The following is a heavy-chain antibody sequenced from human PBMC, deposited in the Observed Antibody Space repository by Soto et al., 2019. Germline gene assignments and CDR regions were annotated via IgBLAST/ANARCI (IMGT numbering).Heavy chain of an antibody. CDR2: ISYDGSNK. CDR1: GFTFSSYA. J-gene: IGHJ6*02. D-gene: IGHD2-2*01. Sequence: QVQLVESGGGVVQPGRSLRLSCAASGFTFSSYAMHWVRQAPGKGLEWVAVISYDGSNKYYADSVKGRFTISRDNSKNTLYLQRNSLRAEDTAVYYCAREGGYQLPQRDPDEYYYYYGMDVWGQGTTVTVSS. CDR3: AREGGYQLPQRDPDEYYYYYGMDV. V-gene: IGHV3-30-3*01.